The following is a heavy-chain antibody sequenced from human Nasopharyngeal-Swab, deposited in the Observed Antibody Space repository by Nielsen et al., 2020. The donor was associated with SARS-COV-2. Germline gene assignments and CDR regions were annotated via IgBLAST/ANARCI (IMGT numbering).Heavy chain of an antibody. Sequence: SVKVSCKASGYTFTGYYMHWVRQAPGQGLEWMGRINPNSGGTNYAQKFQGRVTMTRDTSISTAYMELSRLRSDDTAVYYCARGPDSSGYNYYYYYMDVWGKGTTVTVSS. J-gene: IGHJ6*03. D-gene: IGHD3-22*01. CDR1: GYTFTGYY. CDR2: INPNSGGT. V-gene: IGHV1-2*06. CDR3: ARGPDSSGYNYYYYYMDV.